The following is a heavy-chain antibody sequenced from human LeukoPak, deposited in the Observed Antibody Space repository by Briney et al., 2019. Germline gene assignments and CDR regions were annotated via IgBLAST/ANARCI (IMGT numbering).Heavy chain of an antibody. V-gene: IGHV3-21*01. CDR2: ISSSSSYI. CDR3: ARDGPLGAVAGPNFDY. D-gene: IGHD6-19*01. CDR1: GFAFSSYN. J-gene: IGHJ4*02. Sequence: GGSLRLSCAASGFAFSSYNMNWVRQAPGKGLEWVSSISSSSSYIYYADSVKGRFTISRDNAKNSLYLQMNSLRAEDTAVYYCARDGPLGAVAGPNFDYWGQGTLVTVSS.